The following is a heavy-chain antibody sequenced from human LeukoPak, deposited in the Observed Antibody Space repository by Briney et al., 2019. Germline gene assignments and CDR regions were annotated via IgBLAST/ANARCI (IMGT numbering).Heavy chain of an antibody. CDR1: GFTFSSYA. CDR3: ARVRIAAAGTHWFDP. D-gene: IGHD6-13*01. Sequence: PGGSLRLSCAASGFTFSSYAMSWVRQAPGKGLEWVSAISGSGGSTYYADSVKGRFTISRDNAKNSLYLQMNSLRAEDTAVYYCARVRIAAAGTHWFDPWGQGTLVTVSS. V-gene: IGHV3-23*01. CDR2: ISGSGGST. J-gene: IGHJ5*02.